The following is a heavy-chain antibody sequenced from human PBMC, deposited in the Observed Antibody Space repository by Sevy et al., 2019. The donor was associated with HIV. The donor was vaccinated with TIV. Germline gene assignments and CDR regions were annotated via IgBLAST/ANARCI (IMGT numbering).Heavy chain of an antibody. CDR3: ARARDIVNDHYLPYFDY. CDR1: GASISSYY. CDR2: MYYSGDA. V-gene: IGHV4-59*01. Sequence: SETLSLTCSVSGASISSYYWSWIRQPPGKGLEWIGHMYYSGDANYNPTLKSRVSISIDTSKSQLSLKVISMTAADTAVYYCARARDIVNDHYLPYFDYWGQGVLVTVSS. J-gene: IGHJ4*02. D-gene: IGHD3-9*01.